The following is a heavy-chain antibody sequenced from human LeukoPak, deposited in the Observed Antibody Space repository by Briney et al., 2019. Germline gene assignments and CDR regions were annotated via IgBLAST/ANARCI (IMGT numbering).Heavy chain of an antibody. CDR2: LSVYSGHT. V-gene: IGHV1-18*01. CDR1: GYTFTTYA. J-gene: IGHJ4*02. D-gene: IGHD3-22*01. CDR3: ARDRDRNYYDGSGYPDY. Sequence: GASVKVSCKGSGYTFTTYAISWVRQAPGQGLEWMGWLSVYSGHTHYAQKLQGRVTMTTDTSTSTAYMELRSLRSDDTAVYYCARDRDRNYYDGSGYPDYWGQGTLVTVSS.